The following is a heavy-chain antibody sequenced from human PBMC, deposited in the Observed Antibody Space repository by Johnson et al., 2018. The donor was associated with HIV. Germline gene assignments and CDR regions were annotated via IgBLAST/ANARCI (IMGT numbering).Heavy chain of an antibody. CDR3: AFSSWYAFDI. V-gene: IGHV3-30*02. D-gene: IGHD6-13*01. CDR2: IRYDGNNK. CDR1: GFTFSSYG. Sequence: QVQLVESGGGVVQPGGSLRLSCAASGFTFSSYGIHWVRQAPGKGLEWVSFIRYDGNNKYFADSVKGRFTISRDNSKNTLYLQMNSLRAEDTAVYYCAFSSWYAFDIWGQGTMVTVSS. J-gene: IGHJ3*02.